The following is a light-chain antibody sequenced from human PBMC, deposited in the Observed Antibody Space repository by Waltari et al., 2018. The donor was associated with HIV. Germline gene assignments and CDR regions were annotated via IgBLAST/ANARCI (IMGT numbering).Light chain of an antibody. J-gene: IGLJ3*02. CDR2: GNS. CDR3: QSYDSRLSGSV. V-gene: IGLV1-40*01. Sequence: QSALTQPPSVSGAPGQRVTISCTGTSSNIGTGSDVHWYQQLPGTAPKLLICGNSYRPSGVPDRFSGANSGTSASLAITGLQAEDEADYYCQSYDSRLSGSVFGGGTKLTVL. CDR1: SSNIGTGSD.